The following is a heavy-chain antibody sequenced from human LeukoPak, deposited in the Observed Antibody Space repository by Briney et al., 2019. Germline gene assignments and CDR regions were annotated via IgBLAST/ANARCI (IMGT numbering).Heavy chain of an antibody. CDR3: ARDRLSSGWLSDF. CDR2: LSSSGAYI. Sequence: SGGSLRLSRAASGFTRSSYSMMWVRHVRGGGLVWGSSLSSSGAYIYYADSVKGRFTNSSDSDVTSLYMQMDSPRVDDTAVYYCARDRLSSGWLSDFWGQGTLVTVSS. CDR1: GFTRSSYS. V-gene: IGHV3-21*01. D-gene: IGHD6-19*01. J-gene: IGHJ4*01.